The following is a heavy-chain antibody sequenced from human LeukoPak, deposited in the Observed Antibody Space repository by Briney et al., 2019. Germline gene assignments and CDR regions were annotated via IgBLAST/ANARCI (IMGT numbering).Heavy chain of an antibody. Sequence: GESLKISCKGSGYSFTSYWIGWVRQMPGKGLEWMGIIYPGDSDTRYRPSFQGQVTISADKSISTAYLQWSSLRASDTAMYYCARRDYYDSRGDAFDIWGQGTMVTVSS. J-gene: IGHJ3*02. CDR1: GYSFTSYW. V-gene: IGHV5-51*01. CDR3: ARRDYYDSRGDAFDI. CDR2: IYPGDSDT. D-gene: IGHD3-22*01.